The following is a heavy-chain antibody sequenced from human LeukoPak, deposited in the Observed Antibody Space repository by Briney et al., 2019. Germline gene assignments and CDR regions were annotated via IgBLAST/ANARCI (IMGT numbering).Heavy chain of an antibody. CDR3: ARAIMTHNWFDP. V-gene: IGHV4-39*01. CDR2: IYYSGST. Sequence: SETLSLTCTVSGGSISCSSYYWGWIRQPPGKGLEWIGSIYYSGSTYYNPSLKSRVTISVDTSKNQFSLKLSSVTAADTAVYYCARAIMTHNWFDPWGQGPPVTVSS. J-gene: IGHJ5*02. CDR1: GGSISCSSYY. D-gene: IGHD3-16*01.